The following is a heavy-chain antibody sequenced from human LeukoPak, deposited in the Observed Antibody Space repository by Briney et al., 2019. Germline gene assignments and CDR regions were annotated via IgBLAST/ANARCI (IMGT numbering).Heavy chain of an antibody. Sequence: GGSLRLSCAASGFTFSSYAMSWVRQAPGKGLEGVSAISGSGGSTYYADSVKGRFTISRDNSRNTLYLQMNSLTAEDTAVYYCAKPGSSHDAFDIWGQGTMVSVSS. J-gene: IGHJ3*02. V-gene: IGHV3-23*01. CDR1: GFTFSSYA. CDR3: AKPGSSHDAFDI. CDR2: ISGSGGST.